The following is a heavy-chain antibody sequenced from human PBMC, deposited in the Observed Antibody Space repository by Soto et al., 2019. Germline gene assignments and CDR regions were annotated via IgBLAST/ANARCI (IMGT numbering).Heavy chain of an antibody. CDR2: ISAYNGET. CDR3: ARDSGSYMYVSD. V-gene: IGHV1-18*01. Sequence: QVQLVQSGAEVKKPGASVKVSCKASGYTFTSSVFSWVRQAPGQGLEWMAWISAYNGETHYAQKFQGRVTMTTDTSTSTSYMELRSLRSDDTAVYYCARDSGSYMYVSDWGQGTLVTVSS. J-gene: IGHJ4*02. CDR1: GYTFTSSV. D-gene: IGHD1-26*01.